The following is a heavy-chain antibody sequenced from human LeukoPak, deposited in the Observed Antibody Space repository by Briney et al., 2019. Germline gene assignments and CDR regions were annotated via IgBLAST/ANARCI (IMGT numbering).Heavy chain of an antibody. D-gene: IGHD4-17*01. J-gene: IGHJ4*02. CDR3: ARGHYGDYG. Sequence: GGSLRLSCGASGFTFSTFWMNWVRQAPGKGLEWVANVKEDGNEKYYVDSVKGRFTISRDNAKNSLYLQMNSLRPEDTAVYYCARGHYGDYGWGQGTLVTVS. V-gene: IGHV3-7*01. CDR2: VKEDGNEK. CDR1: GFTFSTFW.